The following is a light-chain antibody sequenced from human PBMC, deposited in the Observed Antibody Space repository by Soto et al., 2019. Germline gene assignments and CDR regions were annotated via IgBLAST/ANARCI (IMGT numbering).Light chain of an antibody. V-gene: IGLV2-14*03. J-gene: IGLJ3*02. Sequence: QSALTQPASVSGSPGQSITLSCTGTSSDVVGYNYVSWYQQHPGKAPKLMIYDVSNRPSGVSSRFSGSKSGNTASLTISGLQAEDEADYYCSSYTSSSTLVFGGGTKLTVL. CDR1: SSDVVGYNY. CDR3: SSYTSSSTLV. CDR2: DVS.